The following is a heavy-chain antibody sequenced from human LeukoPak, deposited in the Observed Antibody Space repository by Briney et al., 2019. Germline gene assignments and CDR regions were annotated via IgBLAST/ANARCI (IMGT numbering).Heavy chain of an antibody. V-gene: IGHV3-23*01. D-gene: IGHD3-22*01. CDR2: ISGSGGST. CDR3: AKDMYYDSTRRAKPFDY. J-gene: IGHJ4*02. CDR1: GFTFSSYA. Sequence: GGSLRLSCAASGFTFSSYAMSWVRQAPGKGLEWVSAISGSGGSTYYADSVKGRFTISRDNSKNTLYLQMNSLRAEDTAVYYCAKDMYYDSTRRAKPFDYWGQGTLVTVSS.